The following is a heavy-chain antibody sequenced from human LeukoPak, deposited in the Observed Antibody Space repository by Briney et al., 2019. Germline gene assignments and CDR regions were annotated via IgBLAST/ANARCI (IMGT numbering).Heavy chain of an antibody. V-gene: IGHV3-21*01. CDR1: GFTFSSYS. J-gene: IGHJ4*02. CDR3: AKDHMRYCSGGSCYSDFDY. Sequence: GGSLRLSCAASGFTFSSYSMDWVRQAPGKGLEWVSSISSSSSYIYYADSVKGRFTISRDNAKNTLYLQMNSLRAEDTAVYYCAKDHMRYCSGGSCYSDFDYWGQGTLVTVSS. CDR2: ISSSSSYI. D-gene: IGHD2-15*01.